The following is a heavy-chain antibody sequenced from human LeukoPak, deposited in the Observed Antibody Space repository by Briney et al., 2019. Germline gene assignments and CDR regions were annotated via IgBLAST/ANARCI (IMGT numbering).Heavy chain of an antibody. CDR1: GYTFTGYY. J-gene: IGHJ4*02. CDR2: INPNSGGT. Sequence: ASVKVSCKASGYTFTGYYMHWVRQAPGQGLEWMGWINPNSGGTNYAQKFQGRVTMTRDTSISTACMELSRLRSDDTAVYYCARDVVRGIRGADYWGQGTLVTVSS. V-gene: IGHV1-2*02. D-gene: IGHD3-10*01. CDR3: ARDVVRGIRGADY.